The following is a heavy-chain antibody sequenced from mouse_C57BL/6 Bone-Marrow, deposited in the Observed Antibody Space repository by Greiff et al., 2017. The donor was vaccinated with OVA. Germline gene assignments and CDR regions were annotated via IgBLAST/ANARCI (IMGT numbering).Heavy chain of an antibody. Sequence: QVQLQQPGAELVRPGSSVKLSCKASGYTFTSYWMDWVKQRPGQGLEWIGNIYPSDSETNYNQKFKDKATLTVDKSSSTAYMQLSSLTSEDSAVYICARRVTGTFFDSWGEGTTLTVSS. D-gene: IGHD4-1*01. J-gene: IGHJ2*01. V-gene: IGHV1-61*01. CDR3: ARRVTGTFFDS. CDR2: IYPSDSET. CDR1: GYTFTSYW.